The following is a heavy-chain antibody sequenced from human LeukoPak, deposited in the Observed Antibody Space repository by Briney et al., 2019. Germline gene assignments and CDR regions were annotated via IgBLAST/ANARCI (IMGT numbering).Heavy chain of an antibody. CDR1: GGSISSGSYY. V-gene: IGHV4-61*02. D-gene: IGHD3-22*01. J-gene: IGHJ4*02. CDR2: IYTRGST. CDR3: ARDGYYYDSSGYYSLDY. Sequence: PSETLSLTCTVSGGSISSGSYYWTWIRQPAGKGLEWIGRIYTRGSTNYNPSLKSRVTISVDTSKNQFSLKLSSVTAADTAVYYCARDGYYYDSSGYYSLDYWGQGTLVTVSS.